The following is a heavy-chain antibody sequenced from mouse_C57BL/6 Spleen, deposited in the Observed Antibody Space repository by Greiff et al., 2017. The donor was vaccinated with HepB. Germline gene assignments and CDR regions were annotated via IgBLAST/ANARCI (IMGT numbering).Heavy chain of an antibody. V-gene: IGHV1-42*01. J-gene: IGHJ4*01. CDR1: GYSFTGYY. CDR2: INPSTGGT. Sequence: EVQLQQSGPELVKPGASVKISCKASGYSFTGYYMNWVKQSPEKSLEWIGEINPSTGGTTYNQKFKAKATLTVDKSSSTAYMQLKSLTSKDSAVYYCARKGRNFAMDYWGQGTSVTVSS. CDR3: ARKGRNFAMDY.